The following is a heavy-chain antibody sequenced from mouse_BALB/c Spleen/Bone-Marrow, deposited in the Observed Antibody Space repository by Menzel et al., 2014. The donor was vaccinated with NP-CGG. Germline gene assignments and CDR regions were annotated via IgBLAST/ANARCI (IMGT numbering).Heavy chain of an antibody. J-gene: IGHJ3*01. V-gene: IGHV1S29*02. D-gene: IGHD2-3*01. Sequence: EVQLQQSGPELVKPGASVKISCKASGYTFTDYNMHWVKQSHGRSLEWIGHVYPYNGGTGYNQKFKTKAALTVDNSSSTAYMELRSLTSEDSAVYYCARGWLLSWFAYWGQGTLVTVSA. CDR3: ARGWLLSWFAY. CDR2: VYPYNGGT. CDR1: GYTFTDYN.